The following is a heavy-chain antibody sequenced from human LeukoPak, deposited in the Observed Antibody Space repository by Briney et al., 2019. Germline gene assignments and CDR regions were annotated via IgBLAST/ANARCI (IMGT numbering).Heavy chain of an antibody. D-gene: IGHD4-17*01. V-gene: IGHV3-74*01. CDR2: INSDGIST. J-gene: IGHJ1*01. CDR1: GFTFSSYW. Sequence: PGGSLRLSCAASGFTFSSYWMHWVRQAPGKGLVWVSRINSDGISTTYADSVKGRFTISRDNAKNSLYLQINSLRAEDTAVYYCARDFVYGDSLEYFQDWGQGTLVTVSS. CDR3: ARDFVYGDSLEYFQD.